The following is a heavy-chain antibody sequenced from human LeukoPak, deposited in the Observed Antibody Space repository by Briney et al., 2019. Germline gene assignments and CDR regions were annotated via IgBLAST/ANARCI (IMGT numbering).Heavy chain of an antibody. D-gene: IGHD3-22*01. CDR2: IYTSGST. CDR1: GGSISTRSYC. J-gene: IGHJ3*02. Sequence: PSETLSLTCTVSGGSISTRSYCWGWIRQPPGKGLEWIGRIYTSGSTNYNPSLKSRVTISVDTSKNQFSLKLSSVTAADTAVYYCARAAPDYYDSSGYYQTAFDIWGQGTMVTVSS. CDR3: ARAAPDYYDSSGYYQTAFDI. V-gene: IGHV4-61*02.